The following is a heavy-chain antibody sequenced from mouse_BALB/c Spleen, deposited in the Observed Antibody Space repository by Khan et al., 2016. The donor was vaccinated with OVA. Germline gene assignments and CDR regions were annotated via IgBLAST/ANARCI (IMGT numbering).Heavy chain of an antibody. CDR2: INPDNAGT. CDR1: GYTFTNYV. Sequence: IQLVQSGPELVEPGASVKMSCKASGYTFTNYVIHWVKQKPGQGLEWIGYINPDNAGTRYNEKFKGKATLTSDISSTSAYMELLSLTSEDSAVYYCASEASSWDFSFPYWGQGTLVTVSA. CDR3: ASEASSWDFSFPY. D-gene: IGHD4-1*01. J-gene: IGHJ3*01. V-gene: IGHV1S136*01.